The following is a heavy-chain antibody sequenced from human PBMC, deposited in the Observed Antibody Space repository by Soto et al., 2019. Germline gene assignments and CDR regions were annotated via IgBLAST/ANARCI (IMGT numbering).Heavy chain of an antibody. CDR1: GAPITTTKW. Sequence: QVQLQESGPGLVKPSETLSLTCTVSGAPITTTKWWAWVRLPPGKGLEWIAELSRGDERCSNPALEGRFTMSLDKSTNHFSLKLTSVTAAGTAIYSRATQTTCYTWGVWGRGTAVTVSS. CDR2: LSRGDER. D-gene: IGHD2-2*01. V-gene: IGHV4-4*02. J-gene: IGHJ6*02. CDR3: ATQTTCYTWGV.